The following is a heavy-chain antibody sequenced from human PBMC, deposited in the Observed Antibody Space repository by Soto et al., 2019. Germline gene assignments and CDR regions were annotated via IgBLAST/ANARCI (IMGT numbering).Heavy chain of an antibody. CDR1: GFIFGNFG. V-gene: IGHV3-23*01. J-gene: IGHJ4*02. CDR2: VRSDGDTT. D-gene: IGHD1-26*01. CDR3: AKGKGVGATPDGANC. Sequence: EVQVLESGGGLVQPGGSLRPSCAASGFIFGNFGMNWVRQAPGKGLEWVSGVRSDGDTTYNAESVEGRFTVFRDTSRNTVYLQMNNLRAEDTAIYYCAKGKGVGATPDGANCWGQGTLVTVSS.